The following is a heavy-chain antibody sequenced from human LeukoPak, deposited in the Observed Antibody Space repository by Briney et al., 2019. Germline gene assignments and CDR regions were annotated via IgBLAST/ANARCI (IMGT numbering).Heavy chain of an antibody. CDR1: GFTFSSYW. CDR2: INSDGSST. J-gene: IGHJ4*02. Sequence: PGGSLRLSCAASGFTFSSYWMHWVRQAPGKGLVWVSRINSDGSSTSYADSVKGRFTISRDNAKNTLYLQMNSLRAEDTAVYYCARSSYTSSWYPDYWGQGTLVTVSS. D-gene: IGHD6-13*01. CDR3: ARSSYTSSWYPDY. V-gene: IGHV3-74*01.